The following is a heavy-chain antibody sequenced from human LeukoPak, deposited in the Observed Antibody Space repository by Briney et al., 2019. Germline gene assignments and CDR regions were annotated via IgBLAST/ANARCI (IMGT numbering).Heavy chain of an antibody. V-gene: IGHV3-23*01. D-gene: IGHD5-12*01. CDR1: GFTFSSYA. J-gene: IGHJ4*02. CDR3: AKLLGPVEMATIFY. Sequence: GGSLRLSCAAPGFTFSSYAMSWVRQAPGKGLEWVSAISGSGGSTYYADSVKGRFTISRDNSKNTLYLQMNSLRAEDTAVYYCAKLLGPVEMATIFYWGQGTLVTVSS. CDR2: ISGSGGST.